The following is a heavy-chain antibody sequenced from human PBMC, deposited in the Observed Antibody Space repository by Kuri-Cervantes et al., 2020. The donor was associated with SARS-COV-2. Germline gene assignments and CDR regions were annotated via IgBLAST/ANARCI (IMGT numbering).Heavy chain of an antibody. V-gene: IGHV3-53*01. CDR2: IYSGGST. CDR3: ARDATPTGALDY. J-gene: IGHJ4*02. CDR1: GFTVSSNY. Sequence: LSLTCAASGFTVSSNYMSWVRQAPGKGLEWVSVIYSGGSTYYADSVKGRFTISRDNAKNSLYLQMNSLRAEDTAVYYCARDATPTGALDYWGQGTLVTVSS. D-gene: IGHD4-17*01.